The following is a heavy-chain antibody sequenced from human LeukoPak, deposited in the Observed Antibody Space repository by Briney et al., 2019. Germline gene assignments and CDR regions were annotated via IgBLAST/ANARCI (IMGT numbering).Heavy chain of an antibody. CDR2: INPSGGST. D-gene: IGHD4-23*01. CDR3: ARVRYFLNGGSDAFDI. V-gene: IGHV1-46*01. CDR1: GYTFTSYY. J-gene: IGHJ3*02. Sequence: ASVKVSCKASGYTFTSYYMHWVRQAPGQGLEWMGIINPSGGSTSYAQKFQGRVTMTRDMSTSTVYMELSSLRSEDTAVYYCARVRYFLNGGSDAFDIWGQGTMVIVSS.